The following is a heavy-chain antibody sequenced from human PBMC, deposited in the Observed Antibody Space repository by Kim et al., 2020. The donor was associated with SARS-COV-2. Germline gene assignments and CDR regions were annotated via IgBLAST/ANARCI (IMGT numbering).Heavy chain of an antibody. CDR3: ARGFSGYDYILGY. J-gene: IGHJ4*02. V-gene: IGHV4-59*09. Sequence: YNPSLKSRVTMSVDTSKNQFCLKLSSVTAADTALYYCARGFSGYDYILGYWGQGTLVTVSS. D-gene: IGHD5-12*01.